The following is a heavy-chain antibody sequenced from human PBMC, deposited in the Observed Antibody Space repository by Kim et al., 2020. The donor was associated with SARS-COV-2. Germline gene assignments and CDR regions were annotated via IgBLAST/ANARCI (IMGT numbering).Heavy chain of an antibody. V-gene: IGHV3-13*01. CDR1: GFSSSNYD. CDR3: ARAWGSYRSGNYSGMDV. Sequence: GGSLRLSCAASGFSSSNYDMHWVRQTTGEGLEWVSSIGTLGDTFYPDSVKGRFTISRGDAENSLYLLMNSLRVGDTAIYYCARAWGSYRSGNYSGMDVWCQGTTVTVSS. D-gene: IGHD3-16*02. CDR2: IGTLGDT. J-gene: IGHJ6*02.